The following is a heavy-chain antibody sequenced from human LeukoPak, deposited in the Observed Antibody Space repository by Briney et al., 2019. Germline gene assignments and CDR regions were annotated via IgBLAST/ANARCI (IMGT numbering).Heavy chain of an antibody. CDR3: ARDPGRELREYYFDY. D-gene: IGHD1-26*01. Sequence: SETLSFTCTVSGGSISSYYWSWIRQPPGKGLEWIGYIYYSGSTNYNPSLKSRVTISVDTSKNQFSLKLSSVTAADTAVYYCARDPGRELREYYFDYWGQGTLVTVSS. CDR2: IYYSGST. CDR1: GGSISSYY. V-gene: IGHV4-59*01. J-gene: IGHJ4*02.